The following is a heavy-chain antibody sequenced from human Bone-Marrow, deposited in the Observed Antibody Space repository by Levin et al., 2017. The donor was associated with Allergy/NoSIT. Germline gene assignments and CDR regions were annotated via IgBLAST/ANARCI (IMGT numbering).Heavy chain of an antibody. CDR3: ARDVRRFGELFGYYYGMDV. CDR2: ISSSSSTI. V-gene: IGHV3-48*04. CDR1: GFTFSSYS. Sequence: GGSLRLSCAASGFTFSSYSMNWVRQAPGKGLEWVSYISSSSSTIYYADSVKGRFTISRDNAKNSLYLQMNSLRAEDTAVYYCARDVRRFGELFGYYYGMDVWGQGTTVTVSS. D-gene: IGHD3-10*01. J-gene: IGHJ6*02.